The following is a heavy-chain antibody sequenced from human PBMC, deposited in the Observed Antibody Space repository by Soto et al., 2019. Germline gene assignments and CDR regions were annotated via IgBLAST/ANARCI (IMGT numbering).Heavy chain of an antibody. Sequence: GGSLGLSCAASGFTFSSYGMHWVRQAPGKGLEWVAVIWYDGINKYYADSVKGRFTISRDNSKNTLYLQMNSLRAEDTAVYYCAGGLNYYDSSGYHFDAFDIWGQGTMVTVSS. V-gene: IGHV3-33*01. CDR3: AGGLNYYDSSGYHFDAFDI. D-gene: IGHD3-22*01. J-gene: IGHJ3*02. CDR2: IWYDGINK. CDR1: GFTFSSYG.